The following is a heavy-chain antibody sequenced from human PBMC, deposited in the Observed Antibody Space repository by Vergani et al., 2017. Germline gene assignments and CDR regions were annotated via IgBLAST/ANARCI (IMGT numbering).Heavy chain of an antibody. CDR1: GGSISSSSYY. V-gene: IGHV4-39*01. Sequence: QLQLQESGPGLVKPSETLSLTCTVSGGSISSSSYYWGWIRQPPGKGLEWIGSIYYSGSTYYNPSLKSRVTISVDTSKNQFSLKLSSVTAADTAVYYCARRSDGYDGFYYYYYMDVWGKGTTVTVSS. CDR3: ARRSDGYDGFYYYYYMDV. CDR2: IYYSGST. D-gene: IGHD5-12*01. J-gene: IGHJ6*03.